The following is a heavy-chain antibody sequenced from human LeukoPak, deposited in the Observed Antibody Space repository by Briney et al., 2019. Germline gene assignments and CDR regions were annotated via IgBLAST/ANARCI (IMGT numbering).Heavy chain of an antibody. J-gene: IGHJ6*03. V-gene: IGHV3-48*03. D-gene: IGHD3-3*01. CDR1: GFTFSSYE. Sequence: SGGSLRLSCAASGFTFSSYEMSWIRQAPGKGLEWVSYISSSGSTIYYADSVKGRFTISRDNAKNSLYLQMNSLRAEDTAVYYCARAGYYDFWSGYYYYYYMDVWGKGTTVTVSS. CDR3: ARAGYYDFWSGYYYYYYMDV. CDR2: ISSSGSTI.